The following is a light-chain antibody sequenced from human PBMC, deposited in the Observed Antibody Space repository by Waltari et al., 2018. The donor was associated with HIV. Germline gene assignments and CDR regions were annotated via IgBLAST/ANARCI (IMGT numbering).Light chain of an antibody. Sequence: QSVLTQPPSVSGAPGQRVTIACTGSSSTIGAGYDVPRYQQLPGTAPKLLIYGNSNRPSGVPDRFSGSKSGTSASLAITGLQAEDEADYYCQSYDSSLSGWVFGGGTKLTVL. CDR1: SSTIGAGYD. CDR3: QSYDSSLSGWV. V-gene: IGLV1-40*01. J-gene: IGLJ3*02. CDR2: GNS.